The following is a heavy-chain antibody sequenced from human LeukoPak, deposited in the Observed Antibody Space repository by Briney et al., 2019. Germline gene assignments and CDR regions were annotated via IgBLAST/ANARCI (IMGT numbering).Heavy chain of an antibody. J-gene: IGHJ4*02. Sequence: GGSLRLSCAASGFIVSSNYMSWVRQAPGKGLEWVSVIYSGGSTYYADSVKGRLTISRDNSKNTLYLQMNSLRAEDTAVYYCARARTYYYDSSGFDYWGQGTLVTVSS. CDR2: IYSGGST. D-gene: IGHD3-22*01. CDR3: ARARTYYYDSSGFDY. CDR1: GFIVSSNY. V-gene: IGHV3-53*01.